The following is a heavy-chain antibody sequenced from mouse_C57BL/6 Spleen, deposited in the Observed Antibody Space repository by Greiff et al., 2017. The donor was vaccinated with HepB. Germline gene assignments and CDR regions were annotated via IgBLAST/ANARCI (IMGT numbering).Heavy chain of an antibody. D-gene: IGHD2-4*01. Sequence: QVQLQQSGAELVRPGTSVKMSCKASGYNFTNYWIGWVKQRPGHGLEWIGDIYPGGGYTNYNEKFKGKATMTADKSSSTAYMQFSSLTSEDSAIYYCARSAYDYDAVAFDYWGQGTTLTVSS. CDR1: GYNFTNYW. J-gene: IGHJ2*01. CDR2: IYPGGGYT. V-gene: IGHV1-63*01. CDR3: ARSAYDYDAVAFDY.